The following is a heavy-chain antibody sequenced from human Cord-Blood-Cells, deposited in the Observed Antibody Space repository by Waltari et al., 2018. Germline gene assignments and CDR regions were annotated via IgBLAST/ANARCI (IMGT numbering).Heavy chain of an antibody. CDR3: ARDMVEQQLVLFDY. CDR1: GFTFSSYS. Sequence: EVQLVESGGGLVQPGGSLRLSCAASGFTFSSYSMDWVPHGTGKGLEWVSYISSSSSTITYADSVKGRFTISRDNAKNSLYLQMNSLRDEDTAVYYCARDMVEQQLVLFDYWGQGTLVTVSS. D-gene: IGHD6-13*01. V-gene: IGHV3-48*02. J-gene: IGHJ4*02. CDR2: ISSSSSTI.